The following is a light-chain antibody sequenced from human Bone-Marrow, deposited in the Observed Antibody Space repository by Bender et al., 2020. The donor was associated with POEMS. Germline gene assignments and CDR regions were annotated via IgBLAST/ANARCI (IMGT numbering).Light chain of an antibody. V-gene: IGLV2-14*03. J-gene: IGLJ3*02. Sequence: QSALTQPASVSGSPGQSITISCTGTSSDVGGYDYVSWYQQLPGKAPKLIIFDGSDRPSGVPNRFSGSKSGNTASLTISGLQAEDEADYYCAVWDDSLNGWVFGGGTKLTVL. CDR2: DGS. CDR3: AVWDDSLNGWV. CDR1: SSDVGGYDY.